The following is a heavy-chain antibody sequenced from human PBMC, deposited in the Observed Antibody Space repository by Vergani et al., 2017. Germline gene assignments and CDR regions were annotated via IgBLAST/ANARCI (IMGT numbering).Heavy chain of an antibody. V-gene: IGHV5-51*01. J-gene: IGHJ5*02. D-gene: IGHD1-1*01. CDR3: ARHSTGETGRGFDP. Sequence: EVQLEQSGAEVKKAGESLKISCEGSGYSFPSYWIGWVRQKPGKGLEWMGIIYPGDSDVRYSPSFQGQVTISADKSINTAYLEWSSLKVSDSAMYFCARHSTGETGRGFDPWGQGTQVTVSS. CDR2: IYPGDSDV. CDR1: GYSFPSYW.